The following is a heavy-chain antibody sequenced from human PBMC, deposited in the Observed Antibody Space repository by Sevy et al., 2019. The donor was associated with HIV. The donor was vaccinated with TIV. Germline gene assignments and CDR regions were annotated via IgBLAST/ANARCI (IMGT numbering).Heavy chain of an antibody. CDR2: IYSGGST. D-gene: IGHD6-19*01. Sequence: GSLRLSCAASGFTVSSNYMSWVRQAPGKGLEWVSVIYSGGSTYYADSVKGRFTISRDNSKNTLYLQMNSLRAEDTAVYYCARDIRVSGWFFFDYWGQGTLVTVSS. V-gene: IGHV3-53*01. CDR1: GFTVSSNY. CDR3: ARDIRVSGWFFFDY. J-gene: IGHJ4*02.